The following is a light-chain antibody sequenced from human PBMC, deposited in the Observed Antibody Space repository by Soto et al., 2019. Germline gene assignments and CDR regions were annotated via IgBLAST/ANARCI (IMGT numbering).Light chain of an antibody. CDR1: QSVSSSY. CDR3: QQYGSSSWT. V-gene: IGKV3-20*01. CDR2: GAS. Sequence: ETVLTQSPGTLSLSPGERATLSCRASQSVSSSYLAWYQQKPGQAPRLLIYGASSRATGIPERFSGSGSGTDFTLTLSRLEPEDFAVYYCQQYGSSSWTFGQGTKVEIK. J-gene: IGKJ1*01.